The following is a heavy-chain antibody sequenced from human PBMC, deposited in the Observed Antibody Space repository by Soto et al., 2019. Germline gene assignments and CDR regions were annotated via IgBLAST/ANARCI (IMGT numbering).Heavy chain of an antibody. J-gene: IGHJ4*02. CDR2: IYWNDDK. Sequence: QITLKESGPPLVTPTQTLTLTCTFSGFSLSTTGVGVGWIRQPPGKALEWLALIYWNDDKTYSPSLKSRLTISKDISKNQVVLTMTNMDPVDTATYYCAHRRRAGRPYYFDYWGQGTLVTVSS. V-gene: IGHV2-5*01. CDR3: AHRRRAGRPYYFDY. CDR1: GFSLSTTGVG. D-gene: IGHD6-6*01.